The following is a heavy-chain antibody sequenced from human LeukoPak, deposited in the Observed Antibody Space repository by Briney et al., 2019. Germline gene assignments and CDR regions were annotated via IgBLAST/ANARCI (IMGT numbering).Heavy chain of an antibody. J-gene: IGHJ6*03. Sequence: GGSLRLSCAASGFTFSSCDMSWVRQAPGKGLEWVPSITLSGGSTFYADSVMGRFTISRDNSQNTLYLQMNSLSAEDTAVYYCAKRGNPAVGHHYLDVWGKGTTVSVSS. CDR1: GFTFSSCD. V-gene: IGHV3-23*01. CDR3: AKRGNPAVGHHYLDV. D-gene: IGHD2-2*01. CDR2: ITLSGGST.